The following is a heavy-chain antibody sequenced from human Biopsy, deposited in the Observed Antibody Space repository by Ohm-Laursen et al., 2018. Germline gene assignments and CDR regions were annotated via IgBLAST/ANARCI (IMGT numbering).Heavy chain of an antibody. V-gene: IGHV1-69*04. CDR2: IIPILHVP. CDR1: GDTFTTSA. J-gene: IGHJ4*02. CDR3: ASLEDRTLDK. Sequence: GASVKVSCNASGDTFTTSAISWVRQAPGQGLEWMGRIIPILHVPTYAQSFQGRVTISADKSTSTAYMELSGLRSEDTAVYYCASLEDRTLDKWGQGTLVTVSS.